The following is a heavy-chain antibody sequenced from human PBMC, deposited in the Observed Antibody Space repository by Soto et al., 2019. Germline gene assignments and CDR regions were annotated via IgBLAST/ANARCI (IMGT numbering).Heavy chain of an antibody. D-gene: IGHD6-19*01. V-gene: IGHV3-15*07. CDR3: TTRIAVVGMDV. CDR1: NAW. CDR2: IKSKTDGGTT. J-gene: IGHJ6*02. Sequence: NAWMNWVRQAPGKGLEWVGRIKSKTDGGTTDYAAPVKGRFTISRDDSKNTLYLQMNSLKTEDTAVYYCTTRIAVVGMDVWGQGTTVTVSS.